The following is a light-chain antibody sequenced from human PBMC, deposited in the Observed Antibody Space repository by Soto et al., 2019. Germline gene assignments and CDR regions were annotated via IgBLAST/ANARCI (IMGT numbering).Light chain of an antibody. CDR1: SSDVGGFNY. J-gene: IGLJ2*01. CDR2: NVS. Sequence: QSVLTQPASVSGSPGQSIAISCTGTSSDVGGFNYVSWYQQHPGKAPKLLLYNVSNRPSGISDRFSGSKSGNTASLTIAGLQAEDEADYYCGSYTSSDTRVVFGGGTKLTVL. CDR3: GSYTSSDTRVV. V-gene: IGLV2-14*03.